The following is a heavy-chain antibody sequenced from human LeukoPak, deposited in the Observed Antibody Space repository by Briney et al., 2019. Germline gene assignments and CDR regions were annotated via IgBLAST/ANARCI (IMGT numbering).Heavy chain of an antibody. D-gene: IGHD6-13*01. V-gene: IGHV3-33*01. CDR1: GFTSSSYG. Sequence: GGSLRLSCAASGFTSSSYGMHWVRQAPGKGLEWVAVIWYDGSNKYYADSVKGRFTISRDNSKNTLYLQMNSLRAEDTGVYYCARATFSSSGHSYWGQGTLVTVSS. CDR3: ARATFSSSGHSY. J-gene: IGHJ4*02. CDR2: IWYDGSNK.